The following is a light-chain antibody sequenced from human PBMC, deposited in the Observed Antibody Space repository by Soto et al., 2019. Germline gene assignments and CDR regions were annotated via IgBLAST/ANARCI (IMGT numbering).Light chain of an antibody. CDR2: STS. CDR3: QQSYSAPWM. J-gene: IGKJ1*01. V-gene: IGKV1-39*01. CDR1: QSVVTS. Sequence: ILVTQSPSSLSSSLGDSVSITCRATQSVVTSLNWYRRKPGKAPELLISSTSKPHSGVPSRFSGSGSGTHFALNISNLQPEDVATYYCQQSYSAPWMFGQGTRVEVK.